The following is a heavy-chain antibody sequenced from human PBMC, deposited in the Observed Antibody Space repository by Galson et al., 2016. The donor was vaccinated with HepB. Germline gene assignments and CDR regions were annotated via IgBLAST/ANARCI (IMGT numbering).Heavy chain of an antibody. Sequence: CAISGDSVSSNDAIWNWIRQSPSRGLEWLGRTYYRSKWYNHYAVSVKSRITIDPDTSRNQISLQLNSVTPEDTAVYYCARDTSTWDGLGTEYFHHWGKGTLVTVSS. CDR2: TYYRSKWYN. D-gene: IGHD2-2*01. J-gene: IGHJ1*01. CDR1: GDSVSSNDAI. V-gene: IGHV6-1*01. CDR3: ARDTSTWDGLGTEYFHH.